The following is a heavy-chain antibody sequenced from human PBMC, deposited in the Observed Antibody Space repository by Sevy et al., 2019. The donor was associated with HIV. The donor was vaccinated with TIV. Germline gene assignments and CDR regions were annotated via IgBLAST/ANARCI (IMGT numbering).Heavy chain of an antibody. CDR1: GGSISSYF. CDR2: IYFTGNT. D-gene: IGHD1-1*01. CDR3: ARDSTTRPRVIAY. J-gene: IGHJ4*02. V-gene: IGHV4-59*01. Sequence: SETLSLTCSVSGGSISSYFWTWVRQSPGKGLEWIGNIYFTGNTDYSPSLKSRVTLSLDTSKSQFSLTLKSVTAADTANSFCARDSTTRPRVIAYWGQGTLVTLSS.